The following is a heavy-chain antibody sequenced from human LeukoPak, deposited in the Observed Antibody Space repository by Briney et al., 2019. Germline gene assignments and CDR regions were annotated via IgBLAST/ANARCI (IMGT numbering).Heavy chain of an antibody. CDR2: INHSGST. J-gene: IGHJ6*02. V-gene: IGHV4-34*01. D-gene: IGHD2-2*01. Sequence: SETLSLTCAVYGGSFSGYYWSWIRQPPGKGLEWIGEINHSGSTNYNPSLKSRVTISVDTSKNQFSLKLSSVTAADAAVYYCARGRRSAARRNYYYYGMDVWGQGTTVTVSS. CDR1: GGSFSGYY. CDR3: ARGRRSAARRNYYYYGMDV.